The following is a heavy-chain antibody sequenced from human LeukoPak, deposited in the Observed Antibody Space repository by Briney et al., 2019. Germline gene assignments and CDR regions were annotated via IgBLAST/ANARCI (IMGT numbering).Heavy chain of an antibody. CDR3: AKMGDRLGYNYGHRGDY. D-gene: IGHD5-18*01. CDR2: ITDSGGTT. CDR1: GFTFSNYA. J-gene: IGHJ4*02. V-gene: IGHV3-23*01. Sequence: PGGSLRLSCAASGFTFSNYAMSWVRQAPGKGLEWVSTITDSGGTTYYADYVKGRFTISRDNSKNMLYLQMNSLRAEDTAIYYCAKMGDRLGYNYGHRGDYWGQGTLVTVSS.